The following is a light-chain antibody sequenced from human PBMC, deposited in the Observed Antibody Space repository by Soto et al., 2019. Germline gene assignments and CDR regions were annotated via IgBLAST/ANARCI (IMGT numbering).Light chain of an antibody. J-gene: IGLJ1*01. CDR3: CSYAGYSNV. CDR1: SRDVGTYNL. Sequence: QSALTQPASVSGSPGQSITISCTGTSRDVGTYNLVSWYQQHPGKAPKLIIYEGNKRPSGVSNRFSGSKSANTASLTISGLQAEDEADYYCCSYAGYSNVFGTGTKVTVL. CDR2: EGN. V-gene: IGLV2-23*01.